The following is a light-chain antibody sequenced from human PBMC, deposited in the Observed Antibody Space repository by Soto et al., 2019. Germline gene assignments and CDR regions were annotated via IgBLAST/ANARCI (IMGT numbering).Light chain of an antibody. V-gene: IGKV3-20*01. J-gene: IGKJ4*01. CDR3: QQYGTSVLT. CDR1: QSVNNAY. Sequence: EIVLTQSPGTLSLSPGERAPLSCRASQSVNNAYLAWYQQKPGQAPRLLIYDASKRATGIPDRFSGSGSGTDFTLTISRLEPEDFAVYYCQQYGTSVLTVGGGTKVEIK. CDR2: DAS.